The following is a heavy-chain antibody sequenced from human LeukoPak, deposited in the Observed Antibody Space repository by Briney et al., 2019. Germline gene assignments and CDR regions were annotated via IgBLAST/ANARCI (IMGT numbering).Heavy chain of an antibody. J-gene: IGHJ4*02. V-gene: IGHV3-21*01. CDR2: ISSSSSYI. Sequence: PGGSLRLSCAASGFTFSSYSMNWVRQAPGKGLEWVSSISSSSSYIYYADSMKGRFTISRDNAKNSLYLQMNSLRAEDTAVYYCARDDDSSGYYYGGDYWGQGTLVTVSS. D-gene: IGHD3-22*01. CDR3: ARDDDSSGYYYGGDY. CDR1: GFTFSSYS.